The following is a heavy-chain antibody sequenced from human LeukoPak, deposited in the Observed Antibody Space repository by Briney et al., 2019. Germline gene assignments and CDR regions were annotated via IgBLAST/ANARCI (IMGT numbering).Heavy chain of an antibody. CDR1: GGSISSGGYY. D-gene: IGHD3-22*01. CDR2: IYHSGST. Sequence: SETLSLTCTVSGGSISSGGYYWSWIRQPPGKGLEWIGYIYHSGSTYYNPSLKGRVTISVDTSKNQFSLKLSSVTAADTAVYYCARNGYYYDSLKYFQHWGQGTLVTVSS. V-gene: IGHV4-30-2*02. J-gene: IGHJ1*01. CDR3: ARNGYYYDSLKYFQH.